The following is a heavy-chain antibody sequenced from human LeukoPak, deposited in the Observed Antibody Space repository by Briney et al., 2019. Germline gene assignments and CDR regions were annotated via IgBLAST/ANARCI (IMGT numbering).Heavy chain of an antibody. CDR2: IYYSGST. J-gene: IGHJ4*02. CDR3: ARHRSWSFFSA. Sequence: SETLSLTCTVSGGSISSYYWSWVRQPPGKGLEWIGYIYYSGSTSYNPSLKSRVTISVDTSKNQFSLKLSSVTAADTAVYYCARHRSWSFFSAWGQGTLVTVSS. V-gene: IGHV4-59*01. D-gene: IGHD6-13*01. CDR1: GGSISSYY.